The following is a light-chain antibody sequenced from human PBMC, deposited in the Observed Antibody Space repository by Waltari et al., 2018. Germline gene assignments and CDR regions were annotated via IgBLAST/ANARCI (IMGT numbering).Light chain of an antibody. CDR3: QAWDIDIVV. J-gene: IGLJ2*01. V-gene: IGLV3-1*01. CDR2: QDN. Sequence: SYELTQPPSISVSPGQTASITCSGHKLGDKYVSWYQQKPGQSPLLVIYQDNKRPSGIPERFSGSNSANTATLTISGTQAMDEADYYCQAWDIDIVVFGGGTKLTVL. CDR1: KLGDKY.